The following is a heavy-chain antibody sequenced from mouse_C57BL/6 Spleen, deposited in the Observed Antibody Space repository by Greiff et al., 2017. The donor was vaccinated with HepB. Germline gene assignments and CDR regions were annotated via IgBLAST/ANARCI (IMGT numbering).Heavy chain of an antibody. V-gene: IGHV1-15*01. Sequence: LVESGAELVRPGASVTLSCKASGYTFTDYEMHWVKQTPVHGLEWIGAIDPETGGTAYNQKFKGKAILTADKSSSTAYMELRSLTSEDSAVYYCTRSGRMDDWGQGTSVTVSS. CDR2: IDPETGGT. D-gene: IGHD3-1*01. CDR3: TRSGRMDD. CDR1: GYTFTDYE. J-gene: IGHJ4*01.